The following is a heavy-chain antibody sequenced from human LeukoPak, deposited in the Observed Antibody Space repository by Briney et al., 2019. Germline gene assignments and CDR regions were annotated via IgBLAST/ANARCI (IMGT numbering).Heavy chain of an antibody. D-gene: IGHD3-3*01. Sequence: ASVKVSCKASGYTVTGYYMHCVRQAPRQGLEWMGWLNTDSGDTNYAQKFQGRVTMTRDTSISTDYMELSRLRSDDTAVYYCARGITVFGVVIFDYWGQGTLVTVSS. CDR2: LNTDSGDT. CDR1: GYTVTGYY. J-gene: IGHJ4*02. CDR3: ARGITVFGVVIFDY. V-gene: IGHV1-2*02.